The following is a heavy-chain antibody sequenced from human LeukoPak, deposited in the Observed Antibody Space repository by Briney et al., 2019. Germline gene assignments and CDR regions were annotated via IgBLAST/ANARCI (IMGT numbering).Heavy chain of an antibody. V-gene: IGHV4-34*01. CDR1: GGSFSGYY. J-gene: IGHJ6*03. CDR3: ARTAPRGCSSTSCRRYYYYYYMDV. D-gene: IGHD2-2*01. Sequence: SETLSLTCAVYGGSFSGYYWSWIRQPPGKGLEWIGEINHSGSTNYNPSLKSRVTISVDTSKNQFSLKLSTVTAADTAVYYCARTAPRGCSSTSCRRYYYYYYMDVWGKGATVTISS. CDR2: INHSGST.